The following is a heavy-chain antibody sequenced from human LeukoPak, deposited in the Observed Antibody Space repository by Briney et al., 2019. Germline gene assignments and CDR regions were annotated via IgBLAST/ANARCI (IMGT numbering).Heavy chain of an antibody. V-gene: IGHV1-2*02. CDR2: INPNSGGT. CDR3: ARDGIYSRNFDAFDI. J-gene: IGHJ3*02. Sequence: ASVKVSCKASGYTSTAYYMHWVRQAPGQGPEWMGWINPNSGGTDYAQKFQGRVTMTRDTSISTAYMELSSLTSDDTAVYYCARDGIYSRNFDAFDIWGQGTMVTVSS. CDR1: GYTSTAYY. D-gene: IGHD6-13*01.